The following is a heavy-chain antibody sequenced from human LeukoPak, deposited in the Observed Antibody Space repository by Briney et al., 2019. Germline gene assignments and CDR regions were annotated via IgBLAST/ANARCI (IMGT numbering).Heavy chain of an antibody. CDR1: GYTFTNYY. J-gene: IGHJ5*02. CDR3: ARDQGENWFDP. CDR2: INPRGGST. Sequence: ASVKVSCKTSGYTFTNYYMHWVRQAPGQGLEWMGIINPRGGSTSYAQKFQGRVTVTRDTSTSTVYMELSSLRSEDTAVYYCARDQGENWFDPWGQGTPVTVSS. D-gene: IGHD3-16*01. V-gene: IGHV1-46*01.